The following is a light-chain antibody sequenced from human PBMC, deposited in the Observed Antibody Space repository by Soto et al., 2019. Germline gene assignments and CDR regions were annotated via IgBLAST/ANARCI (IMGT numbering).Light chain of an antibody. CDR2: TTS. CDR1: QNIDNY. V-gene: IGKV1-39*01. J-gene: IGKJ2*02. CDR3: QQTYITPRI. Sequence: DIQMTQSPPSLSASVGDRVTITCRASQNIDNYLNWYQQKPGKAPNLLIYTTSILQSGVPSRFSGSGSGTDFTLTISSLRPEDFATYYCQQTYITPRIFGQGTKLEIK.